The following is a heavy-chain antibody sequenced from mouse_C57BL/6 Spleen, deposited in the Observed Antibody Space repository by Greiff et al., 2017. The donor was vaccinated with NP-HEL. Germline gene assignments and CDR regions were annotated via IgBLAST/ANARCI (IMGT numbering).Heavy chain of an antibody. CDR1: GYSFTGYY. D-gene: IGHD1-1*01. J-gene: IGHJ4*01. CDR2: INPSTGGT. V-gene: IGHV1-42*01. CDR3: ARPITTVVARAMDY. Sequence: VQLKQSGPELVKPGASVKISCKASGYSFTGYYMNWVKQSPEKSLEWIGEINPSTGGTTYNQKFKDKATLTVDKSSSTAYMQLKSLTSEDSAVYYCARPITTVVARAMDYWGQGTSVTVSS.